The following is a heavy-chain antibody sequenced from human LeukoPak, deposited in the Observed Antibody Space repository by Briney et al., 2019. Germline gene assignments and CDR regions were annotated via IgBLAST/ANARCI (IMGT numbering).Heavy chain of an antibody. CDR1: GYNFIDYY. CDR3: ASGVATAFGY. V-gene: IGHV1-2*02. J-gene: IGHJ4*02. D-gene: IGHD5-12*01. CDR2: INPNSGET. Sequence: GASVKVSCRASGYNFIDYYMYWVRQAPGQGLEYMGWINPNSGETFSSRTFQGRVTMTRDTSISTAYMELSGLRSDDTAIYFCASGVATAFGYWGQGTLVTVSS.